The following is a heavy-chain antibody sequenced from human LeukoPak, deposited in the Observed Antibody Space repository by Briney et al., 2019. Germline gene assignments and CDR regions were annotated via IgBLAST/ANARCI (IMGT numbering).Heavy chain of an antibody. CDR3: ATGEYYFDF. Sequence: GGSLRLSCAASGFTFSNYDMSWVRQAPGKGLEWVSAISGSGHSTYYADSVKGRFTISRDNSKNTLYLQMNSLRAEDTALYYCATGEYYFDFWGQGTQVTVSS. D-gene: IGHD3-16*01. V-gene: IGHV3-23*01. CDR1: GFTFSNYD. CDR2: ISGSGHST. J-gene: IGHJ4*02.